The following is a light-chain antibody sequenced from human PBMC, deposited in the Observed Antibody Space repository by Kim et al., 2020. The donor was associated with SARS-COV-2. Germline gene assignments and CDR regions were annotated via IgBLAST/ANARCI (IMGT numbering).Light chain of an antibody. CDR2: GAS. CDR1: QSVSSSY. Sequence: DIVLTQSPGTLSLSPGERATLSCRASQSVSSSYLAWYQQKPGQAPRLLIYGASSRATGIPDRFSGSGSGTDFTLTISRLESEDFAVYYCQQYASSFRTFGQGTKVDIK. CDR3: QQYASSFRT. V-gene: IGKV3-20*01. J-gene: IGKJ1*01.